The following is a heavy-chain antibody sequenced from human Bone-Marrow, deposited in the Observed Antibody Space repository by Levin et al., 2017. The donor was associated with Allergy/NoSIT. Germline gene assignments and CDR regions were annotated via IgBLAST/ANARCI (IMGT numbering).Heavy chain of an antibody. V-gene: IGHV3-21*01. D-gene: IGHD3/OR15-3a*01. CDR3: ARGDSYGFFGF. CDR1: GFTLSRYT. J-gene: IGHJ4*02. CDR2: ISSSSSYI. Sequence: SCAASGFTLSRYTMNWVRQGPRKGLEWVSSISSSSSYIFYADSVKGRFTISRDNANNSLYLQMNSLGAEDTAVYYCARGDSYGFFGFWGQGALVTVSS.